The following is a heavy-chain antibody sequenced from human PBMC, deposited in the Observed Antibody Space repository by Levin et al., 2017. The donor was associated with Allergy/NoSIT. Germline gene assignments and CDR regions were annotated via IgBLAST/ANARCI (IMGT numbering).Heavy chain of an antibody. Sequence: SQTLSLTCAVYGGSFSGYYWSWIRQPPGKGLEWIWEINHSGSTNYNPSLKSRVTISVDTSKNQFPLKLSYVTAADTAVYYCARGIAATDMVAFDIWGQGTMVTVSS. CDR2: INHSGST. J-gene: IGHJ3*02. CDR3: ARGIAATDMVAFDI. D-gene: IGHD6-13*01. V-gene: IGHV4-34*01. CDR1: GGSFSGYY.